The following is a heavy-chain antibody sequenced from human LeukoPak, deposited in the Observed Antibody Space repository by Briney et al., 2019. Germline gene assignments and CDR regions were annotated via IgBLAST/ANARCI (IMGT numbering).Heavy chain of an antibody. CDR3: ARLVYSNSLSDRNSSFDF. CDR1: GYTFTNFY. Sequence: GASVKVSCRASGYTFTNFYIHWVRQAPGQGLEWMGWMNPNNGGTKYVQKFQGRVTMTRDTSISTAYMELSSLRSDDTAVYYCARLVYSNSLSDRNSSFDFWGQGTLVTVSS. D-gene: IGHD6-13*01. V-gene: IGHV1-2*02. J-gene: IGHJ4*02. CDR2: MNPNNGGT.